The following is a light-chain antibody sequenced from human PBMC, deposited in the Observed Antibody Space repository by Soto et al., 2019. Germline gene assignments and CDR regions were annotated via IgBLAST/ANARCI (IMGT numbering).Light chain of an antibody. CDR2: DVT. CDR1: SSDVGGYEF. V-gene: IGLV2-11*01. CDR3: CSYAGSNVLYV. J-gene: IGLJ1*01. Sequence: QSLLTQPRSVSGSPGQSVTISCTGTSSDVGGYEFVSWYQQHPGKAPKVMIYDVTERPSGVPDRFSGSKSGNTASLTISGLQAEDEADYYCCSYAGSNVLYVFGTGTKVTVL.